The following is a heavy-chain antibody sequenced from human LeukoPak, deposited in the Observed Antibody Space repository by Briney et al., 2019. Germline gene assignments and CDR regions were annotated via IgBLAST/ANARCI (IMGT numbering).Heavy chain of an antibody. CDR1: GYIFTGYF. CDR3: AKTASIAEDRVDY. D-gene: IGHD6-13*01. V-gene: IGHV1-2*06. Sequence: ASVKVSCKASGYIFTGYFIHWLRQAPGQGPEWMGQINPNSGDTDYAQKFQGRVTMTRDTSVTTAYMEVSRLISDDTAVYYCAKTASIAEDRVDYWGQGTLVAVSS. J-gene: IGHJ4*02. CDR2: INPNSGDT.